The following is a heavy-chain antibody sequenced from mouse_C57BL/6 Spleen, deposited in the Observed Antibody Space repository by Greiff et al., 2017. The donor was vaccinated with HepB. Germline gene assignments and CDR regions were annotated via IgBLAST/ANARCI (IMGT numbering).Heavy chain of an antibody. Sequence: VQLQQPGAELVKPGASVKLSCKASGYTFTSYWMHWVKQRPGQGLEWIGMIHPNSGSTNYNEKFKSKATLTVDKSSSTAYMQLSSLTSEDSAVYYCARTPYSNYVYYYAMDYWGQGTSVTVSS. J-gene: IGHJ4*01. D-gene: IGHD2-5*01. V-gene: IGHV1-64*01. CDR2: IHPNSGST. CDR3: ARTPYSNYVYYYAMDY. CDR1: GYTFTSYW.